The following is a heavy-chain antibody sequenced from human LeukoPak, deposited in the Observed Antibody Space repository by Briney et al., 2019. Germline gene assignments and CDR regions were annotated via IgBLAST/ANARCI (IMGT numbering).Heavy chain of an antibody. D-gene: IGHD6-19*01. V-gene: IGHV3-23*01. J-gene: IGHJ4*02. CDR1: GFTFSSYA. Sequence: GGSLRLSCAASGFTFSSYAMTWVRQAPGKGLEWVSVIGGSGGRTHYADSVEGRLTISRDNSKNTLYLQMKSLRAEDTAVYYCAHPSSGWTSFDYWGQGTLVTVFS. CDR3: AHPSSGWTSFDY. CDR2: IGGSGGRT.